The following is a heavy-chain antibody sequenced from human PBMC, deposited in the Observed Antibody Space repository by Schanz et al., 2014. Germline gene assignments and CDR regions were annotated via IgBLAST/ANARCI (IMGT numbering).Heavy chain of an antibody. CDR2: IWYDGSNK. CDR3: AKDLLYGAPMPLNHLDY. CDR1: GFTFSSYA. Sequence: VKLVESGGGAVRPGGSLRLSCAASGFTFSSYAMHWVRQAPGKGLEWVAFIWYDGSNKYYADSVKGRFTISRDNSKNTLYLQMNSLRAEDTAVYYCAKDLLYGAPMPLNHLDYWGQGTLVTVSS. J-gene: IGHJ4*02. V-gene: IGHV3-30*02. D-gene: IGHD2-2*01.